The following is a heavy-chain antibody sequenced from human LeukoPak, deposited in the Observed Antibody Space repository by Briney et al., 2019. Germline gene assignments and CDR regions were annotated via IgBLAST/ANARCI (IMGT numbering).Heavy chain of an antibody. Sequence: PSETLSLTCTVSGGSVSSGSYYWSWIRQPPGKGLEWIGYIYYSGSAKYNPSLKSRVTISVDTSKNQFSLKLSSVTAADTAVYYCARHAERSLLGATMTSIDYWGQGTLVTVSS. CDR1: GGSVSSGSYY. V-gene: IGHV4-61*01. D-gene: IGHD1-26*01. CDR2: IYYSGSA. J-gene: IGHJ4*02. CDR3: ARHAERSLLGATMTSIDY.